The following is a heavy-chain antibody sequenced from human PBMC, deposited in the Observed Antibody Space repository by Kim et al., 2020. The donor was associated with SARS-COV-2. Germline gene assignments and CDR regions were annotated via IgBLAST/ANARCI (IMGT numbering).Heavy chain of an antibody. CDR2: IYHSGST. CDR1: GGSISSSNW. J-gene: IGHJ4*02. D-gene: IGHD3-10*01. CDR3: ARASAGIWFGELLNY. V-gene: IGHV4-4*02. Sequence: SETLSLTCAVSGGSISSSNWWSWVRQPPGKGLEWIGEIYHSGSTNYNPSLKSRVTISVDKSKNQFSLKLSSVTAADTAVYYCARASAGIWFGELLNYWGQGTLVTVSS.